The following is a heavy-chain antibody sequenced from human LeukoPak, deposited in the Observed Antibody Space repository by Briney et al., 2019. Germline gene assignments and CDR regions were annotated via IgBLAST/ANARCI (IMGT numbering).Heavy chain of an antibody. CDR2: IRYDGSNK. CDR1: GFTFSSYG. Sequence: GGSLRLSCAASGFTFSSYGMHWVRQAPGKGLEWVAFIRYDGSNKYYADSVKGRFTISRDNSKNTLYLQMNSLRAEDTAVYYCAKDDCSSTSCYAYWGQGTLVTVSS. J-gene: IGHJ4*02. V-gene: IGHV3-30*02. D-gene: IGHD2-2*01. CDR3: AKDDCSSTSCYAY.